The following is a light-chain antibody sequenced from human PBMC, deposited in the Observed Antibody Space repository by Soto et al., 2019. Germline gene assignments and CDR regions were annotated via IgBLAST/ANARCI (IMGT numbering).Light chain of an antibody. CDR3: QQRSNWPLT. CDR2: DAS. J-gene: IGKJ4*01. CDR1: QSVGSY. Sequence: EIVLTQSPATLSLSPGERVTLSCRASQSVGSYLAWYQQKPGQAPRLLIYDASNRATGIPARFSGSGSGTEFTLTISSQEPEDFAVYYCQQRSNWPLTFGGGTKVEIK. V-gene: IGKV3-11*01.